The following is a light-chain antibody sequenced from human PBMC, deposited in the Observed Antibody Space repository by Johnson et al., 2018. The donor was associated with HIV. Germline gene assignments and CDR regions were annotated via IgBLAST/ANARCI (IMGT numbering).Light chain of an antibody. CDR2: DPD. CDR3: GTWDNSLSAGV. Sequence: QSVLTQPPSVSAAPGQKVTVSCSGSSSNIGNNFVSWYQQVPGTAPKLLIYDPDKRPSGILDRFSASKSGTSAPLGLSGLPTGDEADYYCGTWDNSLSAGVVGSGTKVTVL. CDR1: SSNIGNNF. J-gene: IGLJ1*01. V-gene: IGLV1-51*01.